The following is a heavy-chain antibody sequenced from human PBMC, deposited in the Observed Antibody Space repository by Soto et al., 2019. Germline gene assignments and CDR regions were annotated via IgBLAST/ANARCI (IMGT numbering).Heavy chain of an antibody. CDR2: ISHDGSNK. V-gene: IGHV3-30*18. CDR1: GFTFSNYG. D-gene: IGHD2-15*01. Sequence: QVQLVESGGGVVQPGRSLRLSCAGSGFTFSNYGLHWVRQTPGKGLEWVAFISHDGSNKYYADSVKGRFTISRDSSKSTLYLQMDSLRVEDTAVYYCAKDGAPRYCSGRSCHPPGAYWGQGTLVTVSS. CDR3: AKDGAPRYCSGRSCHPPGAY. J-gene: IGHJ4*02.